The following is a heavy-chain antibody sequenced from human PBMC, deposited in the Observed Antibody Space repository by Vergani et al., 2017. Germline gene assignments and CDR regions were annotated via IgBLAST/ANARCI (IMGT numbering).Heavy chain of an antibody. J-gene: IGHJ4*02. CDR1: GFTFSSYA. CDR2: ISSSSSYI. V-gene: IGHV3-21*01. Sequence: EVQLLESGGGLVQPGGSLRLSCAASGFTFSSYAMSWVRQAPGKGLEWVSSISSSSSYIYYADSVKGRFTISRDNAKNSLYLQMNSLRAEETAVYYCARGPTHDFWSGYEIDYWGQGTLVTVSS. CDR3: ARGPTHDFWSGYEIDY. D-gene: IGHD3-3*01.